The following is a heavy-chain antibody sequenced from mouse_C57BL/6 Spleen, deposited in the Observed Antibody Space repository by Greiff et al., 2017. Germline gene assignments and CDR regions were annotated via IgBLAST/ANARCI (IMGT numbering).Heavy chain of an antibody. V-gene: IGHV1-64*01. CDR1: GYTFTSYW. CDR2: IHPNSGST. CDR3: ARGLLRLLGDY. J-gene: IGHJ4*01. D-gene: IGHD1-2*01. Sequence: QVQLQQPGAELVKPGASVKLSCKASGYTFTSYWMHWVKQRPGQGLEWIGMIHPNSGSTNYNEKFKSKVTLTVDKSSSTAYMPLSSLTSEDSAVYYCARGLLRLLGDYWGQGTSVTVSS.